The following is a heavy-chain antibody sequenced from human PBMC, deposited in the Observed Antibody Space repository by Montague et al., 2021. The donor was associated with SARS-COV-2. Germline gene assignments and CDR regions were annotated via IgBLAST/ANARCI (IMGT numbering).Heavy chain of an antibody. Sequence: SLRLSCSASGFTFSSYAMHWVRQAPGKGLEWVAVISYDGSNKYYADSVKGRFTISRDNSKNTLYLQMNSLRAEDTAVYYSARDPFYYDILTGYIYPAYYYYYGMDVWGQGTTVTVSS. J-gene: IGHJ6*02. D-gene: IGHD3-9*01. CDR3: ARDPFYYDILTGYIYPAYYYYYGMDV. CDR1: GFTFSSYA. CDR2: ISYDGSNK. V-gene: IGHV3-30-3*01.